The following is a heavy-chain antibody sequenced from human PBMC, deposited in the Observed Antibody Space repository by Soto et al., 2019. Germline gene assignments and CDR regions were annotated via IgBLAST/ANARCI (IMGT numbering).Heavy chain of an antibody. CDR3: ARVWGSFCSGSSCYTDY. J-gene: IGHJ4*02. CDR1: GYTFTSYY. D-gene: IGHD2-2*01. Sequence: ASVKVSCKASGYTFTSYYIHWVRQAPGQGLEWMGIINPSDGSTSYAQKFQGRVTMTRDTSTSTVYMELNSLRSEDTAVYYCARVWGSFCSGSSCYTDYWGPGALVTVSS. V-gene: IGHV1-46*01. CDR2: INPSDGST.